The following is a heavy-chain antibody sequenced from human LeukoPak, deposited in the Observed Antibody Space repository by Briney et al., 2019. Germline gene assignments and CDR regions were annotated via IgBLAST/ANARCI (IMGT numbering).Heavy chain of an antibody. D-gene: IGHD4-23*01. CDR2: IYPGDSDT. V-gene: IGHV5-51*01. CDR3: ARHTHYGGNSDLDY. Sequence: GGSLRLSCAASGFTSSDYWIGWVRQMPGKGLEWMGIIYPGDSDTRYSPSFQGQVTISADKSISTAYLQWSSLKASDTAMYYCARHTHYGGNSDLDYWGQGTLVTVSS. CDR1: GFTSSDYW. J-gene: IGHJ4*02.